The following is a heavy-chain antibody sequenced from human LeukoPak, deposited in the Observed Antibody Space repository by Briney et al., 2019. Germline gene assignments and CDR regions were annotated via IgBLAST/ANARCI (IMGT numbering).Heavy chain of an antibody. CDR3: ARDRRGIAVAGTGESRFDY. CDR2: IYHSGST. D-gene: IGHD6-19*01. J-gene: IGHJ4*02. CDR1: GGSISSSNW. V-gene: IGHV4-4*02. Sequence: SGTLSLTCAVSGGSISSSNWWSWVRQPPGKGLEWIGEIYHSGSTNYNPSLKSRVTISVDKSKNQFSLKLSSVTAADTAVYYCARDRRGIAVAGTGESRFDYWGQGTLVTVSS.